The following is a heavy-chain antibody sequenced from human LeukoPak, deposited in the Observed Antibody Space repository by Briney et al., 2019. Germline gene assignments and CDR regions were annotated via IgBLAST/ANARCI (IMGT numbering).Heavy chain of an antibody. V-gene: IGHV1-69*13. Sequence: SVKVSCKASGGTFSSYAISWVRQAPGQGLEWMGGIIPIFGTANYAQKFQGRVTITADESTSTAYMELSSLRSEDTAVYYCATVFYSSGWHNWFDPWGQGTLVTVSS. CDR2: IIPIFGTA. J-gene: IGHJ5*02. CDR1: GGTFSSYA. CDR3: ATVFYSSGWHNWFDP. D-gene: IGHD6-19*01.